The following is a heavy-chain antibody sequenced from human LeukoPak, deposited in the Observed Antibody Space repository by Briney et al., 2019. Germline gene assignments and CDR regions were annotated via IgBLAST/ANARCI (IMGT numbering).Heavy chain of an antibody. J-gene: IGHJ4*02. CDR3: ARIGEGFDDSSGHGIYY. CDR1: GESLNGHY. D-gene: IGHD3-22*01. CDR2: GSERGGT. Sequence: PSETLSLTCAVYGESLNGHYWSWIRQSPGKGLEWIGEGSERGGTKFNPSLKGRVTISADTSKNQFSLKLSSVTAADTAVYYCARIGEGFDDSSGHGIYYWGQGNLVTVSS. V-gene: IGHV4-34*01.